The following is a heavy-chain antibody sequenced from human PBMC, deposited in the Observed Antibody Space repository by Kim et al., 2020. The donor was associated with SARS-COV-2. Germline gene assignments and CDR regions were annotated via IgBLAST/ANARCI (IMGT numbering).Heavy chain of an antibody. D-gene: IGHD3-22*01. CDR1: GGSISSYY. CDR2: IYYSGST. CDR3: ARATYYYDSSGYYFYFQH. J-gene: IGHJ1*01. V-gene: IGHV4-59*01. Sequence: SETLSLTCTVSGGSISSYYWSWIRQPPGKGLEWIGYIYYSGSTNYNPSLKSRVTISVDTSKNQFSLKLSSVTAADTAVYYCARATYYYDSSGYYFYFQH.